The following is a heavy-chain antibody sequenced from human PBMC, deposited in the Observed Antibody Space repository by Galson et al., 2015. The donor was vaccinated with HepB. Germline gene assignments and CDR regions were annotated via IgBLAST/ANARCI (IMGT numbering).Heavy chain of an antibody. J-gene: IGHJ4*02. CDR2: IRNDGSNK. CDR1: GFTFSSYG. V-gene: IGHV3-30*02. CDR3: AKGYCYVSSGSYDY. D-gene: IGHD3-22*01. Sequence: SLRLSCAASGFTFSSYGMHWVRQAPGKGLEWVAFIRNDGSNKYYADSVKGRFTITRGNSKNTRYLQMNSLRAEDTAVYYCAKGYCYVSSGSYDYWGQGTLVTVSS.